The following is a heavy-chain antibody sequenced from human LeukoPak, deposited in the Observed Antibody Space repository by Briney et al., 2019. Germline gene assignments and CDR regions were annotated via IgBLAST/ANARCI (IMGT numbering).Heavy chain of an antibody. V-gene: IGHV1-46*01. CDR2: INPSGGST. D-gene: IGHD3-22*01. Sequence: ASVKVSCKASGYTFTGYYMHWVRQAPGQGLEWMGIINPSGGSTSYAQKFQDRVTITADKSTSTDYMELSSLRSEDTAVYYCASLNYYDTSGYFDYWGQGTLVTVSS. CDR1: GYTFTGYY. CDR3: ASLNYYDTSGYFDY. J-gene: IGHJ4*02.